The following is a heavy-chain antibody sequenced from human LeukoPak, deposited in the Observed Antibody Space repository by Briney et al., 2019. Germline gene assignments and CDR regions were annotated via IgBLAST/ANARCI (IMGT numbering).Heavy chain of an antibody. CDR3: ARGGEWLLIHPLFDY. D-gene: IGHD3-3*01. Sequence: SETLSLTCTVSGYSTSSGYYWGWIRQPPGKGLEWIGSIYHSGSTYYNPSLKSRVTISVDTSKNQFSLKLSSVTAADTAVYYCARGGEWLLIHPLFDYWGQGTLVTVSS. CDR1: GYSTSSGYY. CDR2: IYHSGST. V-gene: IGHV4-38-2*02. J-gene: IGHJ4*02.